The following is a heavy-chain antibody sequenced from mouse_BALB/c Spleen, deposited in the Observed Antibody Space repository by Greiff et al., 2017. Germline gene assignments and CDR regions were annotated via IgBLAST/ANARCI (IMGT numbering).Heavy chain of an antibody. J-gene: IGHJ3*01. D-gene: IGHD2-2*01. CDR2: ILPGSGST. CDR1: GYTFSSYW. Sequence: VQLVESGAELMKPGASVKISCKATGYTFSSYWIEWVKQRPGHGLEWIGEILPGSGSTNYNEKFKGKATFTADTSSNTAYMQLSSLTSEDSAVYYCARMVTTKGFAYWGQGTLVTVSA. V-gene: IGHV1-9*01. CDR3: ARMVTTKGFAY.